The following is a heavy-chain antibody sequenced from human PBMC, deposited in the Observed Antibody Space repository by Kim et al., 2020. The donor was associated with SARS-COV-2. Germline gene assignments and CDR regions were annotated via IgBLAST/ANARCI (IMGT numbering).Heavy chain of an antibody. CDR3: TNIRYGQVDY. Sequence: GGSLRLSCAASGLNFNVEFMSWVRQAPGKGLEWISYISNSGRYANYADSVQGRFTISRDNAQNSLHLQMNNLRAEDTAIYYCTNIRYGQVDYWGQGTLVTVSS. CDR2: ISNSGRYA. J-gene: IGHJ4*02. V-gene: IGHV3-11*03. CDR1: GLNFNVEF. D-gene: IGHD1-20*01.